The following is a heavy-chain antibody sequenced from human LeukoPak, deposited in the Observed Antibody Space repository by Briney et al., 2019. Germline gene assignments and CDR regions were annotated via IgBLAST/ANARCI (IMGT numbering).Heavy chain of an antibody. Sequence: GASVKVSCKASGYTFTSYAMHWVRQAPGQRLEWMGWINAGNGNTKYSQKFQGRVTITRDTSASTAYMELSSLRSEDTAVYSCARGVATNRYYSDYWGQGTLVTVSS. V-gene: IGHV1-3*01. CDR1: GYTFTSYA. D-gene: IGHD5-12*01. CDR3: ARGVATNRYYSDY. J-gene: IGHJ4*02. CDR2: INAGNGNT.